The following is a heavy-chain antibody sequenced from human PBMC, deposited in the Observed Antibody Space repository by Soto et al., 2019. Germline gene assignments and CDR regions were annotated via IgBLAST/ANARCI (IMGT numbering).Heavy chain of an antibody. Sequence: GGSLRLSCAASGFTFSSYAMSWVRQAPGKGLEWVSGISWNSGGIGYADSVKGRFTISRDNAKNSLYLQMNSLRAEDTALYYCAKDPESYYYYSMDVWGQGTTVTVSS. J-gene: IGHJ6*02. CDR1: GFTFSSYA. CDR2: ISWNSGGI. CDR3: AKDPESYYYYSMDV. V-gene: IGHV3-9*01.